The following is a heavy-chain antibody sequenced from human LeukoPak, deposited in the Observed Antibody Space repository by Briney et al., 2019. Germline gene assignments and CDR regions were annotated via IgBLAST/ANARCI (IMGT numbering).Heavy chain of an antibody. J-gene: IGHJ5*02. Sequence: GGSLRLSCAASGFTVSSTYMSWVRQAPGKGLEWVSSVSGSSVSIYHADSVKGRFTISRDNAKNSLYLQMNTLRAEDTAVYYCARCNNFYCGNTSGFDPWGQGTLVTVSS. D-gene: IGHD2-2*01. CDR2: VSGSSVSI. CDR3: ARCNNFYCGNTSGFDP. CDR1: GFTVSSTY. V-gene: IGHV3-21*01.